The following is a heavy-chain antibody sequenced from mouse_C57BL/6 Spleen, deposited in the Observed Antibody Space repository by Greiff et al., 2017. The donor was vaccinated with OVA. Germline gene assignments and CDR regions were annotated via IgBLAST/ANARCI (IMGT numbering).Heavy chain of an antibody. J-gene: IGHJ2*01. CDR3: ARPIYDGYGGYFDY. CDR1: GYTFTDYN. CDR2: INPNNGGT. D-gene: IGHD2-2*01. V-gene: IGHV1-22*01. Sequence: VQLQQSGPELVKPGASVKMSCKASGYTFTDYNMHWVKQSHGKSLEWIGYINPNNGGTSYNQMFKGKATLTVNKSSSTAYMELHSRTSEDSAVYYCARPIYDGYGGYFDYWGQGTTLTVSS.